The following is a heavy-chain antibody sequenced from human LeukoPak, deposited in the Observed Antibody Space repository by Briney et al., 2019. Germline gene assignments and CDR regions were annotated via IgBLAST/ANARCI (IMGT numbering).Heavy chain of an antibody. CDR2: ISDDGSNK. J-gene: IGHJ6*02. CDR3: AKDRSTYYYYFYGMDV. CDR1: GLTFSRCG. Sequence: GGSLRLSCAASGLTFSRCGMHWVREAPGKGGEWVAVISDDGSNKYYADSVKGRFTISRDNSKDTLYLQMNSLRDEDTAVYYCAKDRSTYYYYFYGMDVWGQGTTVTVSS. V-gene: IGHV3-30*18.